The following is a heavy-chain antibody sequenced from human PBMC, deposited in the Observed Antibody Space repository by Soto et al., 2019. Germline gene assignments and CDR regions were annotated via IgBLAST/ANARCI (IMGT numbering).Heavy chain of an antibody. Sequence: GLEWMGRIIPILGIANYAQKFQGRVTITADKSTSTAYMELSSLRSEDTAVYYCARDQGYCSSTSCYGLGDYYYYMDVWGKGTTVTVSS. CDR3: ARDQGYCSSTSCYGLGDYYYYMDV. D-gene: IGHD2-2*01. V-gene: IGHV1-69*04. CDR2: IIPILGIA. J-gene: IGHJ6*03.